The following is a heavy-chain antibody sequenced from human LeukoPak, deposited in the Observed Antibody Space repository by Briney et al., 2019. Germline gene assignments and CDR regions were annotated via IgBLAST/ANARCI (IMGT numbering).Heavy chain of an antibody. J-gene: IGHJ6*02. CDR3: AREQWPGNYYGMDV. D-gene: IGHD6-19*01. V-gene: IGHV4-59*01. CDR1: GVSIRSYY. Sequence: SETLSLTCTVSGVSIRSYYWSRIRQPPGKGLECIGYIYYSGSTNYNPSLKSRVTISVDTSKNQFSLELSSVTAADTAVYYCAREQWPGNYYGMDVWGQGTTVTVSS. CDR2: IYYSGST.